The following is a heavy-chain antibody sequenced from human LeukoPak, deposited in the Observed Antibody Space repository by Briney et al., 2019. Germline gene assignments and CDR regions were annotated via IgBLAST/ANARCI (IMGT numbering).Heavy chain of an antibody. CDR1: GYTFTSYA. CDR3: AREDSYDTHLGSAELFDY. Sequence: ASVKVSCKASGYTFTSYAMNWVRQAPGQGLEWMGWINTNTGNPTYAQGFTGRFVFSLDTSVSTAYLQISSLKAEDTAVYYCAREDSYDTHLGSAELFDYWGQGTLVTVSS. J-gene: IGHJ4*02. V-gene: IGHV7-4-1*02. D-gene: IGHD5-18*01. CDR2: INTNTGNP.